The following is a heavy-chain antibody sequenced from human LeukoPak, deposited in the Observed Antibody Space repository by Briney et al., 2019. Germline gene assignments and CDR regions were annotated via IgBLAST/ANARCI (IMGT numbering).Heavy chain of an antibody. V-gene: IGHV3-23*01. D-gene: IGHD2-15*01. Sequence: GGPLRLSCAASGLTFSSYALSWVRRAQGKGLEWVSAFSGSGGSTYYADSVKGRFTISRDNSKNTLYLQMNSLRAEDTAVYCCAKIAVGPVVVAAYNWFDPWGQGTLVTVSS. J-gene: IGHJ5*02. CDR2: FSGSGGST. CDR1: GLTFSSYA. CDR3: AKIAVGPVVVAAYNWFDP.